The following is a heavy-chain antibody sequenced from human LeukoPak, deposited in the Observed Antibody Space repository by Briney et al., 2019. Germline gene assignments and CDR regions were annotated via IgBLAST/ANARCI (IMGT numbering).Heavy chain of an antibody. CDR1: SGSISNYY. J-gene: IGHJ6*02. D-gene: IGHD4-17*01. V-gene: IGHV4-59*08. CDR2: ISYSGSA. Sequence: PSETLSLTCTVSSGSISNYYWSWIRQPPAKGLVWIGYISYSGSANNTPSLERRVTISVETFENQMSLRLRSVTAADTPVYYCVRHLSGDYAWLDVWGQGTTVTASS. CDR3: VRHLSGDYAWLDV.